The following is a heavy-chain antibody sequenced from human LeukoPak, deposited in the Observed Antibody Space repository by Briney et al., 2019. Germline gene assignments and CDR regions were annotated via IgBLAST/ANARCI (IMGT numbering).Heavy chain of an antibody. CDR2: INSDGSWT. CDR1: GNYW. J-gene: IGHJ4*02. Sequence: GGSLRLSCAASGNYWMHWVRQVPGKGLVWVSHINSDGSWTSYADSVKGRFTISKDNAKNTVYLQMNSLRAEDTAVYYCAKSSYYDTSGFYREYYFGYWGQGTLVTVSS. D-gene: IGHD3-22*01. V-gene: IGHV3-74*01. CDR3: AKSSYYDTSGFYREYYFGY.